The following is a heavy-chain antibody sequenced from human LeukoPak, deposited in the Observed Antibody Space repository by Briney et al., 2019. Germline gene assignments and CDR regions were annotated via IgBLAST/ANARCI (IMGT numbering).Heavy chain of an antibody. CDR2: INPNSGGT. D-gene: IGHD6-6*01. J-gene: IGHJ5*02. CDR3: APSIAVFLGFDP. V-gene: IGHV1-2*06. CDR1: GYTFTGYY. Sequence: ASVKVSCKASGYTFTGYYMHWVRQAPGQGLEWMGRINPNSGGTNYAQKFQGRVTMTRDTSISTAYMELSRLRSDDTAVYCCAPSIAVFLGFDPWGQGTLVTVSS.